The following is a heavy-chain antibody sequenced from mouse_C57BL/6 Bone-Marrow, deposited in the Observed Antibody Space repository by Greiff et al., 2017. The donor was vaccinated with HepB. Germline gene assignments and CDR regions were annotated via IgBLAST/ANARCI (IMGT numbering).Heavy chain of an antibody. CDR1: GYTFTDYN. Sequence: EVQLQQSGPELVKPGASVKIPCKASGYTFTDYNKDWVKQSHGKSLEWIGDINPNNGGTIYNQKFKGKATLTVDKSSSTAYMELRSLTSEDTAVYYCARRDYGSSYPAYWGQGTLVTVSA. V-gene: IGHV1-18*01. D-gene: IGHD1-1*01. CDR2: INPNNGGT. CDR3: ARRDYGSSYPAY. J-gene: IGHJ3*01.